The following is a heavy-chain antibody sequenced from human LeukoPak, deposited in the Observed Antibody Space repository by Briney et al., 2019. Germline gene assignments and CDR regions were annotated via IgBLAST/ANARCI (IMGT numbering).Heavy chain of an antibody. Sequence: ASVKVSCKASGYTFTGYYMHWVRQAPGQGLEWMAWINPNSGVTHYAQKFQGRVTMTWDTSISTAYMELSKLRSDDTAVYYCAREWVYDSSGYYFLGYWGQGTLVTASS. D-gene: IGHD3-22*01. J-gene: IGHJ4*02. CDR3: AREWVYDSSGYYFLGY. V-gene: IGHV1-2*02. CDR2: INPNSGVT. CDR1: GYTFTGYY.